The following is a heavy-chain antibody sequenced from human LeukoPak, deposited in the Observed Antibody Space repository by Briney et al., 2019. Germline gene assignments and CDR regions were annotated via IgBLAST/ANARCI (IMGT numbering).Heavy chain of an antibody. CDR3: ARARYYYGSGSYYWYAFDI. CDR2: ISSSGSTI. D-gene: IGHD3-10*01. J-gene: IGHJ3*02. Sequence: MAGGSLRLSCAASGFTFSDYYMSWIRQAPGKGLEWVSYISSSGSTIYYADSVKGRFTISRDNAKNSLYLQMNSLRAEDTAVYYCARARYYYGSGSYYWYAFDIWGQGTMVTVSS. V-gene: IGHV3-11*01. CDR1: GFTFSDYY.